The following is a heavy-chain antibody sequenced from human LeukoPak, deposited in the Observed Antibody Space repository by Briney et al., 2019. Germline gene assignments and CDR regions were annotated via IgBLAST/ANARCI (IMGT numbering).Heavy chain of an antibody. Sequence: SETLSLTCTVSGGSISSYYWSWIRQPPGKGLEWIGHIYYSGSTNYNPSLKSRVTISVDTSKNQFSLKLSSVTAADTAVYYCARVPSFDAFDIWGQGTMVTVSS. CDR3: ARVPSFDAFDI. V-gene: IGHV4-59*01. J-gene: IGHJ3*02. CDR2: IYYSGST. D-gene: IGHD6-6*01. CDR1: GGSISSYY.